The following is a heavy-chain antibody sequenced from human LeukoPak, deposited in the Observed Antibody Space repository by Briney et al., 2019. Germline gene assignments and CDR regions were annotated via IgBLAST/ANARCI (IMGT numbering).Heavy chain of an antibody. CDR1: GGSISSSSYY. Sequence: KASETLSLTCTVSGGSISSSSYYWGWIRQPPGKGLEWIGSIYYSGSTYYNPSLKSRVTISVDTSKNQFSLKLSSVTAADTAVYYCARGDYSSGWYSWFDPWGQGTLVTVSS. CDR2: IYYSGST. D-gene: IGHD6-19*01. V-gene: IGHV4-39*07. CDR3: ARGDYSSGWYSWFDP. J-gene: IGHJ5*02.